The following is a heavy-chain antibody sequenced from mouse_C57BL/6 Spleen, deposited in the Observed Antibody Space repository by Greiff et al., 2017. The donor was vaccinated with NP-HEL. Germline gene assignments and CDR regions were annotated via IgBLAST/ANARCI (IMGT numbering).Heavy chain of an antibody. CDR1: GFTFSDYG. V-gene: IGHV5-17*01. CDR2: ISSGSSTI. D-gene: IGHD2-4*01. J-gene: IGHJ3*01. Sequence: EVQVVESGGGLVKPGGSLKLSCAASGFTFSDYGMHWVRQAPEKGLEWVAYISSGSSTIYYADTVKGRFTISRDNAKNTLFLQMTSLRSEDTAMYYCARERDYEGFAYWGQGTLVTVSA. CDR3: ARERDYEGFAY.